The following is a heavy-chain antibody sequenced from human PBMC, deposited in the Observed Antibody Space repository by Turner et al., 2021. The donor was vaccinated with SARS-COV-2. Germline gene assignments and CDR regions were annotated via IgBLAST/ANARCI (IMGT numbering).Heavy chain of an antibody. J-gene: IGHJ4*02. CDR2: ISSSSSYI. Sequence: EVQLLESGGGLVKPGGSLRLSCAAPGFTFSSYSMDWVRQAPGKGLEWVSSISSSSSYIYYADSVKGRFTISRDNAKNSLYLQMNSLRAEDTAVYYCARSPTAPGYYYDSSGYYTPYYFDYWGQGTLVTVSS. D-gene: IGHD3-22*01. CDR3: ARSPTAPGYYYDSSGYYTPYYFDY. CDR1: GFTFSSYS. V-gene: IGHV3-21*01.